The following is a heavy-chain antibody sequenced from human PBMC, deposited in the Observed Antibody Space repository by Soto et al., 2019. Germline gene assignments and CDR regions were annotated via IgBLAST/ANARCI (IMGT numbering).Heavy chain of an antibody. D-gene: IGHD2-8*02. J-gene: IGHJ5*02. CDR1: GASIGSGGW. Sequence: SETLSLTCAVSGASIGSGGWWSWVRQPPGKGLEWIAEIFHDGNTNYSPSLKSRVTISVDKSQNQFSLNVYSVTAADTAVYYCARHEGWTGPDQWGQGTLVTGSS. CDR3: ARHEGWTGPDQ. V-gene: IGHV4-4*02. CDR2: IFHDGNT.